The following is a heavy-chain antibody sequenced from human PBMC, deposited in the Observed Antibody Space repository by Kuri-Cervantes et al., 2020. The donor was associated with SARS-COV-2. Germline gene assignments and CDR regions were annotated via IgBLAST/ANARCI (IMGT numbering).Heavy chain of an antibody. Sequence: LSLTCAASGFTFDDYAMHWVRQAPGKGLEWVSLISGDGGSTYYADSVKGRFTISRDNSKNSLYLQMNSLRTEDTALYYCAKGYYYDSSYHDAFDIWGQGTMVTVSS. CDR2: ISGDGGST. CDR1: GFTFDDYA. D-gene: IGHD3-22*01. J-gene: IGHJ3*02. CDR3: AKGYYYDSSYHDAFDI. V-gene: IGHV3-43*02.